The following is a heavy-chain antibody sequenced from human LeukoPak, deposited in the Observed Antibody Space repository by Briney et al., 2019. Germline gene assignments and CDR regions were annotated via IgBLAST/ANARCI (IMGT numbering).Heavy chain of an antibody. CDR3: AKDSNLDWLLSYFQH. Sequence: GRSLRLSCAASGFTFDDYAMHWVRQAPGKGLEWVSGISWNSGSIGYADSVKGRFSISRDNAKNSLYLQMNSLRAEDTALYYCAKDSNLDWLLSYFQHWGQGTLVTVSS. V-gene: IGHV3-9*01. J-gene: IGHJ1*01. CDR1: GFTFDDYA. D-gene: IGHD3-9*01. CDR2: ISWNSGSI.